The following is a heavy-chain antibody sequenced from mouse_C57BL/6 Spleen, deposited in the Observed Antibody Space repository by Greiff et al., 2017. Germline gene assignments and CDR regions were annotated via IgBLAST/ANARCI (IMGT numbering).Heavy chain of an antibody. D-gene: IGHD2-3*01. J-gene: IGHJ2*01. CDR3: ARSRVYDGYYVDY. V-gene: IGHV1-69*01. CDR1: GYTFTSYW. Sequence: QVQLQQPGAELVMPGASVKLSCKASGYTFTSYWMHWVKQRPGQGLEWIGEIDPSDSSTNYNQKFKGKSTLTVDKSSSTAYMQLSSLTSEDSAVYYCARSRVYDGYYVDYWGQGTTLTVSS. CDR2: IDPSDSST.